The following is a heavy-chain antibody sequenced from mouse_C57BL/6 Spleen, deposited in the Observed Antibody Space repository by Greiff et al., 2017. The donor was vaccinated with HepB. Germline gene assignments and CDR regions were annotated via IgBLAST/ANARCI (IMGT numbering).Heavy chain of an antibody. J-gene: IGHJ2*01. CDR3: ARFYYDYDYYFDY. D-gene: IGHD2-4*01. Sequence: QVQLQQSGPELVKPGASVKISCKASGYAFSSSWMNWVKQRPGKGLEWIGRIYPGDGDTNYNGKFKGKATLTADKSSSTAYMQLSSLTSEDSAVYFCARFYYDYDYYFDYWGQGTTLTVSS. CDR2: IYPGDGDT. V-gene: IGHV1-82*01. CDR1: GYAFSSSW.